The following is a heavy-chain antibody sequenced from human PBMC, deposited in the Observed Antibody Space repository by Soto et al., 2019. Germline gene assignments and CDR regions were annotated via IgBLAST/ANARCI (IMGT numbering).Heavy chain of an antibody. CDR2: IKRRKDGGTR. CDR3: TTESTMVTGY. Sequence: EVQLVESGGAWVKPGESLGLSCAASGFTFSDTRMSWVRQAPGKGLEWVGRIKRRKDGGTRDYAASVKGRFTISRDDSENTMYLQMNSLKTEDTAVYFCTTESTMVTGYWGQGTLVTVSS. V-gene: IGHV3-15*02. CDR1: GFTFSDTR. D-gene: IGHD4-17*01. J-gene: IGHJ4*02.